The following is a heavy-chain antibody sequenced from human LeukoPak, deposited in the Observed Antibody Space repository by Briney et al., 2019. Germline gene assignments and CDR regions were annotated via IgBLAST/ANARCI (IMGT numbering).Heavy chain of an antibody. CDR2: VIPIFGTA. CDR3: ALGAGNNWFDP. J-gene: IGHJ5*02. CDR1: GGTFSSYA. Sequence: GASVKVSCKASGGTFSSYAISWVRQAPGQGLEWMGGVIPIFGTANYAQKFQGRVTITADESTSTAYMELSSLRSEDTAVYYCALGAGNNWFDPWGQGTLVTVSS. V-gene: IGHV1-69*01. D-gene: IGHD1-26*01.